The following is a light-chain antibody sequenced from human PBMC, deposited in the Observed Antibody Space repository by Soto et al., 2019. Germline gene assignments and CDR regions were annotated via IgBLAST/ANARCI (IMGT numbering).Light chain of an antibody. J-gene: IGLJ2*01. CDR3: QTWGTGIV. CDR2: INSDGSH. V-gene: IGLV4-69*01. Sequence: QSVLTQSPSASASLGASVKLTCTLSSGNSSFAIAWHQQQPEKGPRYLMKINSDGSHTKGDGIPDRFSGSGSGAERYLTISSRQSEDEAEYYCQTWGTGIVFGGGTKLTVL. CDR1: SGNSSFA.